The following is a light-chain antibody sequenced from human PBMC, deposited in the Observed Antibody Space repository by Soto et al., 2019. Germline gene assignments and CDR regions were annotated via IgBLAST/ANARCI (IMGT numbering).Light chain of an antibody. CDR2: GAS. Sequence: DIQMTQSPSSLSASAGGRVTISCRTSQPISYLLNWYQQKPGKGPQLLIIGASRLQSGVPSRFSGSGVGTHFTLTITSLQPEDFATYYCQQFYKTPYTFGQGTKLEL. CDR3: QQFYKTPYT. J-gene: IGKJ2*01. V-gene: IGKV1-39*01. CDR1: QPISYL.